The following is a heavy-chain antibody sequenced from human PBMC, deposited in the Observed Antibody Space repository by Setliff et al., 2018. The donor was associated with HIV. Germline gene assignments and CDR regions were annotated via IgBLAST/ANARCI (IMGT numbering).Heavy chain of an antibody. CDR3: ASGPLYYYYYMDV. J-gene: IGHJ6*03. Sequence: ASVKVSCKASGGTFSSYAISWVRQAPGQGLEWMGGIIPIFGTANYAQKFQGRVTITADESTSTAYMELSSLRSEDTAVYYCASGPLYYYYYMDVWGKGATVTVSS. CDR2: IIPIFGTA. V-gene: IGHV1-69*13. CDR1: GGTFSSYA.